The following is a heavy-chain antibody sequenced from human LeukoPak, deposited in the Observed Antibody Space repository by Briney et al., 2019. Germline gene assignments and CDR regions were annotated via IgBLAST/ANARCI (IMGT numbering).Heavy chain of an antibody. Sequence: PSETLSLTCTVSGGSISSSSYYWGWIRRPPGKGLEWIGSIYYSGSTYYNPSLKSRVTISVDTSKNQFSLKLSSVTAADTAVYYCARQVWGYYDSSGHQPLFDYWGQGTLVTVSS. D-gene: IGHD3-22*01. CDR2: IYYSGST. CDR1: GGSISSSSYY. V-gene: IGHV4-39*01. CDR3: ARQVWGYYDSSGHQPLFDY. J-gene: IGHJ4*02.